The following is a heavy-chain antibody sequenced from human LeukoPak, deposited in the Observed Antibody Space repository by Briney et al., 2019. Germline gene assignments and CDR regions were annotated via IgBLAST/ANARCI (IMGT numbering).Heavy chain of an antibody. D-gene: IGHD3-22*01. CDR1: GGTFSSYA. CDR2: IIPIFGAA. Sequence: GASVKVSCKASGGTFSSYAITWVRQAPGQGLEWMGGIIPIFGAANYAQKFQGRVTITADESTSTAYMELSSLRSEDTAVYYCARGLYYYDSSGYKALDYWGQGTLVTVSS. J-gene: IGHJ4*02. V-gene: IGHV1-69*01. CDR3: ARGLYYYDSSGYKALDY.